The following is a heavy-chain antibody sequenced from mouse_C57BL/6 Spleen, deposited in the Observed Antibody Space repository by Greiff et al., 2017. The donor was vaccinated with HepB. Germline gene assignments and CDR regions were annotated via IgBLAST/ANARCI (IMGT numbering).Heavy chain of an antibody. J-gene: IGHJ3*01. Sequence: EVKLMESGGGLVQPGESLKLSCESNEYEFPSHDMSWVRKTPEKRLELVAAINSDGGSTYYPDTMERRFIISRDNTKKTLYLQMSCLRSEDTALYYGARHNYGTAWFAYWGQGTLVTVSA. CDR3: ARHNYGTAWFAY. CDR1: EYEFPSHD. V-gene: IGHV5-2*01. CDR2: INSDGGST. D-gene: IGHD1-1*01.